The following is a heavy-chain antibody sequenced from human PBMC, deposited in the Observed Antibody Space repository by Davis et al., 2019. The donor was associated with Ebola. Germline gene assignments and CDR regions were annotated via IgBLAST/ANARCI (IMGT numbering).Heavy chain of an antibody. J-gene: IGHJ6*02. Sequence: AASVKVSCKASGYTFTTSIITWVRQAPGQGLEWMGWIAVYNGDTKYAHEIQGRVTMTTDISTDTVYMDLRGLRSDDTAVYFCARIAAESDYGMDVWGQGTTVTVSS. CDR1: GYTFTTSI. CDR2: IAVYNGDT. D-gene: IGHD6-13*01. V-gene: IGHV1-18*01. CDR3: ARIAAESDYGMDV.